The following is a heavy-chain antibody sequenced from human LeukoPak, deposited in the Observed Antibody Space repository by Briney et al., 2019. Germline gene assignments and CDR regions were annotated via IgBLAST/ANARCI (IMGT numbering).Heavy chain of an antibody. CDR2: IYYSGST. Sequence: SETLSLTCTVSGGSISSYYWSWIRQPPGKGLEWIGYIYYSGSTNYNPSLKSRVTISVDTSKNQFSLKLSSVTAADTAVYYCARGTYYYDSSGYSLFDYWGQGTLVTVSS. J-gene: IGHJ4*02. V-gene: IGHV4-59*01. CDR3: ARGTYYYDSSGYSLFDY. D-gene: IGHD3-22*01. CDR1: GGSISSYY.